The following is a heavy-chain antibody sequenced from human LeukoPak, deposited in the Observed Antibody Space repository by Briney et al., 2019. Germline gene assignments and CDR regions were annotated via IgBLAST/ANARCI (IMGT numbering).Heavy chain of an antibody. CDR2: TYYRSKWYN. CDR3: ARQQRGAFDY. Sequence: SQTLSLTCAISGDSVSSNTPAWNWIRQSPSRGLEWLGSTYYRSKWYNDYAVSVRSRIAINPDTAKNQFSLQLNSVTPEDTAVYYCARQQRGAFDYWGQGTLVTVSS. D-gene: IGHD6-13*01. J-gene: IGHJ4*02. CDR1: GDSVSSNTPA. V-gene: IGHV6-1*01.